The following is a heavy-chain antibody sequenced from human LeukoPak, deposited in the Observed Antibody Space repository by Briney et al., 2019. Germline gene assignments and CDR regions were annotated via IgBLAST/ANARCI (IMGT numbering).Heavy chain of an antibody. D-gene: IGHD2-8*01. J-gene: IGHJ5*02. CDR3: ARCVTWFDP. CDR1: GGSISSSSYY. Sequence: SETLSLTCTVSGGSISSSSYYWGWFRQPPGKGLEWIGSIYYSGSTYYNPSLKSRVTISVDTSKNQFSLKLSSVTAADTAVYYCARCVTWFDPWGQGTLVTVSS. V-gene: IGHV4-39*01. CDR2: IYYSGST.